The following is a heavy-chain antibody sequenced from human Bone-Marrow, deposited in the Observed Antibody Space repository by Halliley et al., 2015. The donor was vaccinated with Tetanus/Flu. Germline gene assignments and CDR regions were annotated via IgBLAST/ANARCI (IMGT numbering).Heavy chain of an antibody. CDR1: GFTVSNYW. J-gene: IGHJ4*02. V-gene: IGHV3-74*01. Sequence: SLRLSCEASGFTVSNYWMHWVRRAPGTGLEWVSRIDSDGRSTTYADSVKGRFTISRVNAKNTVYLQMGSLRADDTAVYYCARAPYYESSGYVCDFWGQGTPVTVSS. D-gene: IGHD3-22*01. CDR2: IDSDGRST. CDR3: ARAPYYESSGYVCDF.